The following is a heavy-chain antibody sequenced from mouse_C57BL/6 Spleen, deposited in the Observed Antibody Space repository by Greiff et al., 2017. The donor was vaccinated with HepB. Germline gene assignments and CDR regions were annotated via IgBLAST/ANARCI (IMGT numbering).Heavy chain of an antibody. D-gene: IGHD1-1*01. J-gene: IGHJ4*01. CDR1: GYTFTSYW. CDR3: ARDRYGSSPYAMDY. V-gene: IGHV1-53*01. CDR2: INPSNGGT. Sequence: QVQLQQPGTELVKPGASVKLSCKASGYTFTSYWMHWVKQRPGQGLEWIGNINPSNGGTNYNEKFKSKATLTVDKSSSPAYMQLSSLTSEDSAVYYSARDRYGSSPYAMDYWGQGTSVTVSS.